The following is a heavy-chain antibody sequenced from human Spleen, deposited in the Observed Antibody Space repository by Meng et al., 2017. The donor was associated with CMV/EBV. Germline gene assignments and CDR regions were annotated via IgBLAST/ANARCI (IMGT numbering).Heavy chain of an antibody. V-gene: IGHV3-11*04. CDR2: ISPSGETI. CDR3: ARDPPQDDFWSGYYVY. Sequence: FTFSDYYTSWIRQAPGKGLEWISYISPSGETIYYADSVRGRFAISRDNAKNSLYLQMNSLRAEDTAVYYCARDPPQDDFWSGYYVYWGQGTLVTVSS. CDR1: FTFSDYY. D-gene: IGHD3-3*01. J-gene: IGHJ4*02.